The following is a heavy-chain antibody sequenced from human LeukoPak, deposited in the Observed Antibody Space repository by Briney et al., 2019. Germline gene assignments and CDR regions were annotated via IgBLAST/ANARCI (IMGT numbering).Heavy chain of an antibody. CDR2: IYYSGST. CDR1: GGSISSSSYY. J-gene: IGHJ3*02. Sequence: SETLSLTCTVSGGSISSSSYYWGWIRQPPGKGLEWIGSIYYSGSTYYNPSLKSRVTISVDTSKNQFSLKLSSVTAADTAVYCCARRANDFWSGYYMEAFDIWGQGTMVTVSS. D-gene: IGHD3-3*01. V-gene: IGHV4-39*01. CDR3: ARRANDFWSGYYMEAFDI.